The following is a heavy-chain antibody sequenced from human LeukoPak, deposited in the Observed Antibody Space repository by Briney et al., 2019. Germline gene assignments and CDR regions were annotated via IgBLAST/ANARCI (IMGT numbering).Heavy chain of an antibody. CDR2: ISPSGDIK. D-gene: IGHD5-24*01. V-gene: IGHV3-23*01. CDR3: AKDDAWLQYND. J-gene: IGHJ4*02. Sequence: GGSVRLSCVASGFTFSRHGMNWVRQAPGKGLEWVSGISPSGDIKYYVDSVKGRFTVSRDNSKNTLYLQINSLRDEDTAVYYCAKDDAWLQYNDWGQGTLVTVSS. CDR1: GFTFSRHG.